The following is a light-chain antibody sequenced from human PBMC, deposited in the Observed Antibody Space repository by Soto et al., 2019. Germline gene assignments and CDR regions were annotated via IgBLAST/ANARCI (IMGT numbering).Light chain of an antibody. CDR2: NAS. J-gene: IGKJ1*01. Sequence: EIGLTQSPTPLFLSPGYRATLSFRASQGVSSYLAWYQQKPGQAPGIRICNASNRATGIPGRLSGSGSGTDFTLTSSMQEAEDFAVYYCQQCGSSGTFGQGTKVDIK. V-gene: IGKV3D-11*01. CDR1: QGVSSY. CDR3: QQCGSSGT.